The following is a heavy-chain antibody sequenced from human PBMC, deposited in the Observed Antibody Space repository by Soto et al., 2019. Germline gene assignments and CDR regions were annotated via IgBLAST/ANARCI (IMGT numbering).Heavy chain of an antibody. CDR3: ARVADYYDSSGYSWKYYFDY. Sequence: SETLSLTCTVSGASINSNSYYWGWIRQPPGKGLEWIGRIYYSGSTNYNPSLRSRVTISVDTPKNQFSLKLSSVTAADTAVYYCARVADYYDSSGYSWKYYFDYWGQGTLVTVSS. D-gene: IGHD3-22*01. V-gene: IGHV4-39*07. J-gene: IGHJ4*02. CDR2: IYYSGST. CDR1: GASINSNSYY.